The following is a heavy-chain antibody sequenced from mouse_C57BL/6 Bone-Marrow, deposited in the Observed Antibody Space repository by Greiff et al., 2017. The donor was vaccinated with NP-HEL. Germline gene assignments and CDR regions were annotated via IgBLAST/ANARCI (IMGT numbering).Heavy chain of an antibody. Sequence: EVQLQQSVAELVRPGASVKLSCTASGFNIQNTYMHWVKQRPEQGLEWIGRIDPANGNTKYAPKFQGKATITADTSSNTADLQLSSLTAEDTAIYYCASCYSNYGGYYAMDYWGQGTSVTVSS. J-gene: IGHJ4*01. V-gene: IGHV14-3*01. D-gene: IGHD2-5*01. CDR1: GFNIQNTY. CDR3: ASCYSNYGGYYAMDY. CDR2: IDPANGNT.